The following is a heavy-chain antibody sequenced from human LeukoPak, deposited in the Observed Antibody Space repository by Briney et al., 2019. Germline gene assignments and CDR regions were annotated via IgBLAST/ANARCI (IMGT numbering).Heavy chain of an antibody. CDR1: GYTFTGYY. D-gene: IGHD3-22*01. CDR3: ARVEGYYDTSGYFY. CDR2: INPNTGST. V-gene: IGHV1-2*02. Sequence: ASVKVSCKASGYTFTGYYMHWVRQAPGQGLEWVGCINPNTGSTNYAKKFQGRVTMTRDTSITTAYMELSRLTSDDTAVYYCARVEGYYDTSGYFYWGQGTLVTVSS. J-gene: IGHJ4*02.